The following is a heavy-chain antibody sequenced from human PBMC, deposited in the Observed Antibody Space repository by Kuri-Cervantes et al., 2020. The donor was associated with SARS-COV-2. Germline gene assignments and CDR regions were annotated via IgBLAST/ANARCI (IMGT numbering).Heavy chain of an antibody. J-gene: IGHJ4*02. CDR2: IYHSGST. CDR1: GGSISSYY. Sequence: SETLSLTCTVSGGSISSYYWSWIRQPPGKGLEWIGYIYHSGSTNYNPSLKSRVTISVDTSKNQFSLKLSSVTAADTAVYYCARGGWQSDYFDYWGQGTLVTVSS. CDR3: ARGGWQSDYFDY. D-gene: IGHD6-19*01. V-gene: IGHV4-59*12.